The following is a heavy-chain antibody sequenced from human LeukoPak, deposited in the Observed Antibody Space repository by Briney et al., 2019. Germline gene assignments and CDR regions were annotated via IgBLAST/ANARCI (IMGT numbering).Heavy chain of an antibody. J-gene: IGHJ4*02. CDR1: GFTFSSYA. Sequence: GGSLRLSCADSGFTFSSYAMSWVRQPPGEGLEWVSSISVSAATTYYADSVKGRFTISRDNSKNALYLQMNSLGDEDTALYYCASSGARWRGGSYYFDYWGQGSLVSVSS. CDR3: ASSGARWRGGSYYFDY. V-gene: IGHV3-23*01. D-gene: IGHD2-15*01. CDR2: ISVSAATT.